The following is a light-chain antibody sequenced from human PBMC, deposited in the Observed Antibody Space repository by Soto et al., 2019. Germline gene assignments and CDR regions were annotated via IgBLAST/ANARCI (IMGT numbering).Light chain of an antibody. V-gene: IGKV3-20*01. CDR3: RHYERLPVT. CDR1: QIVSNPY. Sequence: VVLTQSPATLSMSPGEAVTLSCRASQIVSNPYLAWYQQRPGQVPRLVVSSTSKRATGIPERFSGGGSGTDFTLTITSLEPEDFAVYYCRHYERLPVTFGQGTRL. CDR2: STS. J-gene: IGKJ5*01.